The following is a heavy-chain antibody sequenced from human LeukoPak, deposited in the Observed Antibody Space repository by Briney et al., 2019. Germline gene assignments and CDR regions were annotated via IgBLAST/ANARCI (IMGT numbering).Heavy chain of an antibody. CDR1: GGSIGSYY. J-gene: IGHJ4*02. V-gene: IGHV4-59*01. CDR2: IYYSGST. D-gene: IGHD6-19*01. CDR3: ARAAGSGWTPFDY. Sequence: SETLSLTCTVSGGSIGSYYWSWIRQPPGKGLEWIGYIYYSGSTNYNPSLKSRVTISVDTSKNQFSLKLSSVTAADTAVYYCARAAGSGWTPFDYWGQGTLVTVSS.